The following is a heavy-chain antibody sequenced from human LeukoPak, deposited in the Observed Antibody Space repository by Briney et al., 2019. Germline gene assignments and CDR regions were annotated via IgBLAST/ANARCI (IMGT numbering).Heavy chain of an antibody. CDR1: GFTFSSYA. Sequence: PGGSLRLSCAASGFTFSSYAMHWVRQAPGKGLEWVAVISYDGSNKYYADSVKGRFTISRDNSKNTLYLQMNSLRAEGTAVYYCARDEGGSYYFDYWGQGTLVTVSS. CDR3: ARDEGGSYYFDY. J-gene: IGHJ4*02. D-gene: IGHD1-26*01. CDR2: ISYDGSNK. V-gene: IGHV3-30*04.